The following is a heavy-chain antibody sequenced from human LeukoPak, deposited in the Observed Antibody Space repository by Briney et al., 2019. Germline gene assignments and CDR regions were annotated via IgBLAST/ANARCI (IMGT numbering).Heavy chain of an antibody. CDR2: IIPIFGTA. CDR1: GGTFSSYA. CDR3: ARDLGGAAAGLGFDDAFDI. J-gene: IGHJ3*02. D-gene: IGHD6-13*01. V-gene: IGHV1-69*13. Sequence: GASVKVSCKASGGTFSSYAISRVRQAPGQGLEWMGGIIPIFGTANYAQKFQGRVTITADESTSTAYMELSSLRSEDTAVYYCARDLGGAAAGLGFDDAFDIWGQGTMVTVSS.